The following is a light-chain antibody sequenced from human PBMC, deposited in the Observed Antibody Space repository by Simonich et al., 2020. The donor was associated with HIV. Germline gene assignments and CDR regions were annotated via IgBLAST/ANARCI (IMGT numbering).Light chain of an antibody. V-gene: IGKV3-15*01. Sequence: EIVLTQSPATLSLSPGERATLSCRASQSVSSYLAWYQQKPGQAPRLLIYDASNRATGIPARFSGSGSGTEFTLTIRSMQSEDFAVYYCQQYNNWPPAFGQGTKVEIK. J-gene: IGKJ1*01. CDR3: QQYNNWPPA. CDR2: DAS. CDR1: QSVSSY.